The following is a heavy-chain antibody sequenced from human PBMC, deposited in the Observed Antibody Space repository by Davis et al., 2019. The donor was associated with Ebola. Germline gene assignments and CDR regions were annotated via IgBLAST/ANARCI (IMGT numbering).Heavy chain of an antibody. D-gene: IGHD3-16*01. Sequence: PSETLSLTCAVSGGSIGSSNWWSWVRQPPGKGLEWIGEIYHSGSTNYNPSLKSRVIISVDKSKNQFSLKLTSVTAADTAVYYCARDLGGLDSWGQGTLVTVSS. CDR1: GGSIGSSNW. V-gene: IGHV4-4*02. CDR2: IYHSGST. CDR3: ARDLGGLDS. J-gene: IGHJ4*02.